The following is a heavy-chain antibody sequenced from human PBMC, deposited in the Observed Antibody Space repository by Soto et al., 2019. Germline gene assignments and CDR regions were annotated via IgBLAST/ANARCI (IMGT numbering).Heavy chain of an antibody. V-gene: IGHV4-31*03. CDR3: ARVGEIIGDY. CDR2: IYYSGST. CDR1: GGSISSGGYY. J-gene: IGHJ4*02. D-gene: IGHD3-10*01. Sequence: QLPLHEPPPGLVKPSQTLSLTCTVSGGSISSGGYYWSWIRQPPGKGLEWIGYIYYSGSTYYSPSLKSRVIMSVDTSKNQFSLKLSPVTAADTAVYYCARVGEIIGDYWGQGTLVTVSS.